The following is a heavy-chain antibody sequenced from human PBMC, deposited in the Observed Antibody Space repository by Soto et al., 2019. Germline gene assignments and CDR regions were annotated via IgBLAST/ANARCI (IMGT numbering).Heavy chain of an antibody. CDR2: IYDRGIT. J-gene: IGHJ5*02. Sequence: SETLSLTCTVSGGAISTHYWTWIRQPPGKGLEWIGFIYDRGITNYNPSLKSRLTISVDTSKNQFSLKLSSVTAADTAVYYCARVYDFWSGYYWFDPWGQGTLVTVSS. CDR1: GGAISTHY. CDR3: ARVYDFWSGYYWFDP. V-gene: IGHV4-59*11. D-gene: IGHD3-3*01.